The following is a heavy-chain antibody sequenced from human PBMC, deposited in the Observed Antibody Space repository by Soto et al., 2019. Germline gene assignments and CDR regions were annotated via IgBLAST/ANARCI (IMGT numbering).Heavy chain of an antibody. CDR3: AKPDGSGSYYSYYYYGMDV. V-gene: IGHV3-23*01. Sequence: GGSLRLSCAASGFTFSSYAMSWVRQAPGKGLEWVSAISGSGGSTYYADSVKGRFTISRDNSKNTLYLQMNSLRAEDTAVYYCAKPDGSGSYYSYYYYGMDVWGQGTTVTVSS. D-gene: IGHD3-10*01. CDR1: GFTFSSYA. J-gene: IGHJ6*02. CDR2: ISGSGGST.